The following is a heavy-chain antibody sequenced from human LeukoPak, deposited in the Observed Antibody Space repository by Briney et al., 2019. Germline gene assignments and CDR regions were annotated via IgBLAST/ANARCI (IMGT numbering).Heavy chain of an antibody. D-gene: IGHD3-22*01. J-gene: IGHJ3*02. CDR3: ARDQSVDSDYYDLIQPDDAFDI. Sequence: GGSLRLSCAASGFTFSSYWMSWVRQAPGKGLEWVANIKQDGSEKYYVDSVKGRFTISRDNAKNSLYLQMNCLRAEDTAVYYCARDQSVDSDYYDLIQPDDAFDIWGQGTMVTVSS. CDR2: IKQDGSEK. V-gene: IGHV3-7*01. CDR1: GFTFSSYW.